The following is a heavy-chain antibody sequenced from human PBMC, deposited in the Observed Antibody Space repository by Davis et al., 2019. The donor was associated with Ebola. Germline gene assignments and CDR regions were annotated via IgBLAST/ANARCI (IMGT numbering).Heavy chain of an antibody. CDR1: GYTFTSYG. Sequence: SVKVSCKASGYTFTSYGISWVRQAPGQGLEWMGGIIPIFGTANYAQKFQGRVTITADESTSTAYMELSSLRSEDTAVYYCAREAGLGGSMDYFDYWGQGTLVTVSS. CDR2: IIPIFGTA. V-gene: IGHV1-69*13. CDR3: AREAGLGGSMDYFDY. D-gene: IGHD2/OR15-2a*01. J-gene: IGHJ4*02.